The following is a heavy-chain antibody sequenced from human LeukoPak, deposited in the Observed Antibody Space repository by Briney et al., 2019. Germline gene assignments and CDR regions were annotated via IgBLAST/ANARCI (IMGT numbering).Heavy chain of an antibody. V-gene: IGHV3-20*04. CDR3: ARGYSSSWYIVPPYFDY. D-gene: IGHD6-13*01. CDR2: INWNGGST. Sequence: PSETLSLTCTVSGESIGSEGYYWSWVRQAPGKGLEWVSGINWNGGSTGYTDSVKGRFTISRDNAKNSLYLQMNSLRAEDTALYYCARGYSSSWYIVPPYFDYWGQGTLVTVSS. CDR1: GESIGSEGYY. J-gene: IGHJ4*02.